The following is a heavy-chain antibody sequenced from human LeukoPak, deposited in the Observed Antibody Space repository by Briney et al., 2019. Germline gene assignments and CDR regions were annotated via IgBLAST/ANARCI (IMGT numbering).Heavy chain of an antibody. D-gene: IGHD6-6*01. V-gene: IGHV4-39*07. CDR2: MYYSGST. CDR1: GGSISSYY. J-gene: IGHJ1*01. Sequence: SETLSLTCTVSGGSISSYYWSWIRQPPGKGLEWIGRMYYSGSTYYNPSLKSRVTISVDTSKNQFSLKLSSVTAADTAVYYCARGSLGYLVPFQHWGQGTLVTVSS. CDR3: ARGSLGYLVPFQH.